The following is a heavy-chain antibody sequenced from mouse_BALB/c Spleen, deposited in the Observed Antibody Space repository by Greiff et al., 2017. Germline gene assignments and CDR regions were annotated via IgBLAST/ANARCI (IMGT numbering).Heavy chain of an antibody. CDR3: ARYGSRAPGYFDV. V-gene: IGHV3-8*02. J-gene: IGHJ1*01. CDR1: GDSITSGY. Sequence: EVKLQESGPSLVKPSQTLSLTCSVTGDSITSGYWNWIRKFPGNKLEYMGYISYSGSTYYNPSLKSRISITRDTSKNQYYLQLNSVTTEDTATYYCARYGSRAPGYFDVWGAGTTVTVSS. CDR2: ISYSGST. D-gene: IGHD1-1*01.